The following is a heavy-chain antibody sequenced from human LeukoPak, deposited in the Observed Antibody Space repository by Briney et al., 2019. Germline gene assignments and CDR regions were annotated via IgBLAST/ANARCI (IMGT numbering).Heavy chain of an antibody. CDR2: IKQDGSVK. J-gene: IGHJ3*02. D-gene: IGHD6-25*01. Sequence: GGSLRLSCVVSGFTFSTYWMSWVRQAPGKGLECVATIKQDGSVKNYGDSVQGRFTVSRDNAKNSLYLQMHSLRVEDTAVYYCARDSRSCRSSDCRGDAFGIWGQGTMVTVSS. CDR1: GFTFSTYW. V-gene: IGHV3-7*01. CDR3: ARDSRSCRSSDCRGDAFGI.